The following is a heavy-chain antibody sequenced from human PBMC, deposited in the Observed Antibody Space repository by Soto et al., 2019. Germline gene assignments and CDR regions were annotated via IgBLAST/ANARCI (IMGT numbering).Heavy chain of an antibody. J-gene: IGHJ6*02. V-gene: IGHV4-31*03. CDR1: GGSISSGGYY. Sequence: PSETLSLTCTVSGGSISSGGYYWSRIRQHPGKGLEWIGYIYYSGSTYYNPSLKSRVTISVDTSKNQFSLKLSSVTAADTAVYYCARAPRYYYYGMDVWGQGTTVTVSS. CDR2: IYYSGST. CDR3: ARAPRYYYYGMDV.